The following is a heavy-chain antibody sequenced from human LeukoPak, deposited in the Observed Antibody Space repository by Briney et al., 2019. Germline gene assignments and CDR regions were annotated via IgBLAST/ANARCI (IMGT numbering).Heavy chain of an antibody. CDR2: IIPILGIA. J-gene: IGHJ6*02. CDR3: ARENSSTYSSTWVYYYGMDV. CDR1: GGTFSSYA. V-gene: IGHV1-69*04. Sequence: ASVKVSCTASGGTFSSYAISWVRQAPGQGLEWMGSIIPILGIANYAQKFQGRVTITADKSTSTAYMELSSLRSEDTAVYYCARENSSTYSSTWVYYYGMDVWGQGTTVTVSS. D-gene: IGHD6-13*01.